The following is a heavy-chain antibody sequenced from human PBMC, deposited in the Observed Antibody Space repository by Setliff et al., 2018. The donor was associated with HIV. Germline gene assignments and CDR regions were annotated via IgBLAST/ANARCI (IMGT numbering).Heavy chain of an antibody. Sequence: GGSLRLSCAGSGFTFSSYAMSWVRQAPGRGLEWVSLIYSGGSSTYYADSVKGRFIASTDNAKNSLFLQMNSLKAEDTAVYYCARAYNVYDYRSDSSGYDYWGQGTLVTVSS. D-gene: IGHD3-22*01. CDR1: GFTFSSYA. CDR3: ARAYNVYDYRSDSSGYDY. CDR2: IYSGGSST. V-gene: IGHV3-23*03. J-gene: IGHJ4*02.